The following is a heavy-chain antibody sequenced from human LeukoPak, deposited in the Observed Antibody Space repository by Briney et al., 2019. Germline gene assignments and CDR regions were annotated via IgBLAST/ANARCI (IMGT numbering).Heavy chain of an antibody. CDR3: ARGSPVDY. V-gene: IGHV3-30*03. CDR2: TSYDGSNK. J-gene: IGHJ4*02. CDR1: GFTFSSYG. Sequence: GGSLRLSCAASGFTFSSYGMHWVRQAPGKGLEWVAVTSYDGSNKYYADSVKGRFTISRDNSKNTLYLQMNSLRVEDTAVYYCARGSPVDYWGQGTLVTVSS.